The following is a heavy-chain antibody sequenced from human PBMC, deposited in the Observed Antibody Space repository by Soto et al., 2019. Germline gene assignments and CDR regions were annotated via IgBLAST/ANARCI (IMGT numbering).Heavy chain of an antibody. J-gene: IGHJ3*02. CDR2: IKQDGSEK. V-gene: IGHV3-7*01. CDR1: GFTFSSYW. CDR3: ARDGVIVVVPVDAFDI. D-gene: IGHD2-2*01. Sequence: GGSLRLSCAASGFTFSSYWMSWVRQAPGKGLEWVANIKQDGSEKYYVDSVKGRFTISRDNAKNSLYLQMNSLRVEDTAVYYCARDGVIVVVPVDAFDIWGQGTMVTVSS.